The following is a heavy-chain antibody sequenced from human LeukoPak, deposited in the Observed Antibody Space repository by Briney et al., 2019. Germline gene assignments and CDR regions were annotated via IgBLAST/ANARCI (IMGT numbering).Heavy chain of an antibody. D-gene: IGHD1-20*01. CDR3: AGDITGTTHGWFDP. CDR2: INAGNGNT. CDR1: GYTFTSYA. J-gene: IGHJ5*02. V-gene: IGHV1-3*01. Sequence: GASVKVSCKASGYTFTSYAMHWVRQAPGQRLEWMGWINAGNGNTKYSQKFQGRVTITRDTSASTAYMELSSLRSEDTAVYYCAGDITGTTHGWFDPWGQGTLVTVSS.